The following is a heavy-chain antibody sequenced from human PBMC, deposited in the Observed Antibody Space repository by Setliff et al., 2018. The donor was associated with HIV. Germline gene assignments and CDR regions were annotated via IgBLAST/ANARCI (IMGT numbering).Heavy chain of an antibody. CDR1: GGSFSGYY. D-gene: IGHD6-25*01. Sequence: SETLSLTCAIYGGSFSGYYWSWIRQPPGKGLEWIGEINHSGSTNYNPSLKSRVTISVDTSKNQFSLKLSSVTAADTAVYYCARDVYRRGPYDYWGQGTLVTVSS. CDR3: ARDVYRRGPYDY. J-gene: IGHJ4*02. CDR2: INHSGST. V-gene: IGHV4-34*01.